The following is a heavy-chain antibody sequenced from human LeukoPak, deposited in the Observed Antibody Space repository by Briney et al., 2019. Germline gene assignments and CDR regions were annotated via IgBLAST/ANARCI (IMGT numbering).Heavy chain of an antibody. Sequence: TGGSLRLSCAASGFTFSSYAMHWVRQAPGKGLEWVAVIWYDGSNKYYADSVKGRFTISRDNSKNTLYLQMNSLRAEDTAVYYCAREGVTIFGVVIEGPFDYWGQGTLVTVSS. CDR3: AREGVTIFGVVIEGPFDY. D-gene: IGHD3-3*01. CDR2: IWYDGSNK. J-gene: IGHJ4*02. CDR1: GFTFSSYA. V-gene: IGHV3-30*04.